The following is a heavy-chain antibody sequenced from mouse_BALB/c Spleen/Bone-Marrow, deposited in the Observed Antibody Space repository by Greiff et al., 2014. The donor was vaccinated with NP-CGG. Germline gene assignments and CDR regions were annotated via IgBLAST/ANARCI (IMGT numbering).Heavy chain of an antibody. CDR1: GFTLRDYY. Sequence: EVKLMESGGGLGKPGGSLKLSWAASGFTLRDYYMYWVRQTPERRLGWVATISDGGGYTYYPDSVWGRFTISRDNAKNNLYLQMSSLKSEDTAMYYCARSGERYGAMDYWGQGTSVTVFS. J-gene: IGHJ4*01. CDR3: ARSGERYGAMDY. D-gene: IGHD2-10*02. CDR2: ISDGGGYT. V-gene: IGHV5-4*02.